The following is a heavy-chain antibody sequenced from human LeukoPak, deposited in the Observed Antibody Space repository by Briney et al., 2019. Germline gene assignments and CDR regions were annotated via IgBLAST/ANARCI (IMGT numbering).Heavy chain of an antibody. CDR1: GFTFSNYW. Sequence: GGSLRLSCAASGFTFSNYWMTWVRQAPGKGLEWVSSISSSSSYIYYADSVKGRFTISRDNAKNSLYLQMNSLRAEDTAVYYCARTRPTNYYDSSGPMDVWGKGTTVTVSS. CDR3: ARTRPTNYYDSSGPMDV. V-gene: IGHV3-21*01. D-gene: IGHD3-22*01. CDR2: ISSSSSYI. J-gene: IGHJ6*03.